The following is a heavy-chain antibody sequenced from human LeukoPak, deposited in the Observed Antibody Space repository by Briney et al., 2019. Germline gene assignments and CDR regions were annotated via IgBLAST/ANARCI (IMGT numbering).Heavy chain of an antibody. CDR3: ASGRIAALDY. Sequence: SETLSLTCTVSGGSISSSSYYWGWIRQPPGKGLEWIGSIYYSGSTYYNPSLKSRVTISVDTSKNQFSLKLSSVTAADTAVYYCASGRIAALDYWGQGTLVTVSS. CDR2: IYYSGST. D-gene: IGHD6-6*01. CDR1: GGSISSSSYY. J-gene: IGHJ4*02. V-gene: IGHV4-39*07.